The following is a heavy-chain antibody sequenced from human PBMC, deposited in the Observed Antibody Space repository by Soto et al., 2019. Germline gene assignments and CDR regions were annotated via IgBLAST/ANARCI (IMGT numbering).Heavy chain of an antibody. CDR1: GFTFSSYG. CDR2: ISYDGSNK. J-gene: IGHJ3*02. Sequence: QVQLVESGGGVVQPGRSLRLSCAASGFTFSSYGMHWVRQAPGKGLEWVAVISYDGSNKYYADSVKGRFTISRDNSKNPLYLQMNSLRAEDTAVYYCAKDTYYYGSGSHLGDAFDIWGQGTMVTVSS. V-gene: IGHV3-30*18. CDR3: AKDTYYYGSGSHLGDAFDI. D-gene: IGHD3-10*01.